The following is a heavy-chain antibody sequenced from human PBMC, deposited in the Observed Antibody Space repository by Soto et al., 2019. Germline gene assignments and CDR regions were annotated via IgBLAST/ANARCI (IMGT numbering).Heavy chain of an antibody. CDR1: GYTFIGYY. CDR3: ARVGGGLASLGYYSMDV. CDR2: INPNSGGT. Sequence: ASVKVSCKASGYTFIGYYIHWVRQAPGQGLEWMGWINPNSGGTNYAQRFQGWVTMTRDRSISTAYMELSRLKSDDTAVYYCARVGGGLASLGYYSMDVWGQGTTVTVSS. D-gene: IGHD3-16*01. J-gene: IGHJ6*02. V-gene: IGHV1-2*04.